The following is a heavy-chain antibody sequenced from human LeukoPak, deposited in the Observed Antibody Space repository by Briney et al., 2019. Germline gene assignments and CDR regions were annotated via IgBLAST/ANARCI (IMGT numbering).Heavy chain of an antibody. Sequence: PSETLSLTCAVYGGSFSGYHWTWIRLRPGKGLDWIGDIDHSGSAHYNPSLKSRVTISVDTSNKQFSLNLHSVTAADTAVYYCARDRTRRFCSGAYCPDPLDFWGLGTLVTVSS. CDR3: ARDRTRRFCSGAYCPDPLDF. CDR2: IDHSGSA. D-gene: IGHD2-15*01. J-gene: IGHJ4*02. V-gene: IGHV4-34*01. CDR1: GGSFSGYH.